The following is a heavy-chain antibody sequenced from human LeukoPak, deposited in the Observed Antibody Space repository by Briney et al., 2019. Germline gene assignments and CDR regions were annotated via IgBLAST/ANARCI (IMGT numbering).Heavy chain of an antibody. CDR1: GYTFTSYG. Sequence: ASVKVSRKASGYTFTSYGISWVRQAPGQGLEWMGWISAYNGNTNYAQKLQGRVTMTTDTSTSTAYMELRSLRSDDTAVYYCARVWVSGSYYVHNWFDPWGQGTLVTVSS. V-gene: IGHV1-18*01. D-gene: IGHD1-26*01. J-gene: IGHJ5*02. CDR2: ISAYNGNT. CDR3: ARVWVSGSYYVHNWFDP.